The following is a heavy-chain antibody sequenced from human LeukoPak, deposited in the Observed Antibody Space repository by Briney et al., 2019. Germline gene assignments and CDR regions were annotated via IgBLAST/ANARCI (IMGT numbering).Heavy chain of an antibody. V-gene: IGHV4-61*02. J-gene: IGHJ4*02. CDR3: LLRRDRYTHCDY. CDR1: GGSISSDNYY. Sequence: PSQTLSLTCTVSGGSISSDNYYGNWIRQPAGKGLEWMGRIYTSGSTHYNPSLKTRVTISIDTSKKQFSLKLTSVTAADTAVYYCLLRRDRYTHCDYWGQGTLVTVSS. D-gene: IGHD5-24*01. CDR2: IYTSGST.